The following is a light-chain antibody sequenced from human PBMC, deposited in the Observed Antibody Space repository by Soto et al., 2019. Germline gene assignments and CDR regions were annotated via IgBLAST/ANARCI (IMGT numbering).Light chain of an antibody. V-gene: IGKV1-6*01. CDR2: AAS. CDR3: LQDYTYPRT. J-gene: IGKJ4*01. Sequence: AIAMTQSPSSLSVSVGARAPITCRASQGIRHDLGWYQQKPGKAPELLIYAASILQSGVPSRFSGSGSGTDFTLTITSLQPEDFAIYYCLQDYTYPRTFGGGTKVDIK. CDR1: QGIRHD.